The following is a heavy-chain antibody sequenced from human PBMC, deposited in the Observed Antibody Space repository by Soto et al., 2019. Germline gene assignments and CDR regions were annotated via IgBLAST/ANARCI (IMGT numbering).Heavy chain of an antibody. J-gene: IGHJ4*02. CDR1: GFTFSDHY. CDR3: TVWGSGNDFGAA. D-gene: IGHD3-10*01. Sequence: EVQLVESGGGLVQPGGSLRLSCAASGFTFSDHYMDCVRQAPGKGLGWVGRSKNKADSYTTEYAASVKGRFTISRDGSKTSLFLQMNSLKTADTAVYYCTVWGSGNDFGAAWGQGILVTVSS. CDR2: SKNKADSYTT. V-gene: IGHV3-72*01.